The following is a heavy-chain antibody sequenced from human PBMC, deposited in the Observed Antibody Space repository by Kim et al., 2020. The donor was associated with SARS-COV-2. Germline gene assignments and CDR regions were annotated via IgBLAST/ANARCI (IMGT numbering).Heavy chain of an antibody. CDR1: GGTFSSYA. D-gene: IGHD3-10*01. Sequence: SVKVSCKASGGTFSSYAISWVRQAPGQGLEWMGRIIPILGIANYAQKFQGRVTITADKSTSTAYMELSSLRSEDTAVYYCARVSVVGLLWFGGRRYGWFDPWGQGTLVTVSS. CDR3: ARVSVVGLLWFGGRRYGWFDP. J-gene: IGHJ5*02. V-gene: IGHV1-69*04. CDR2: IIPILGIA.